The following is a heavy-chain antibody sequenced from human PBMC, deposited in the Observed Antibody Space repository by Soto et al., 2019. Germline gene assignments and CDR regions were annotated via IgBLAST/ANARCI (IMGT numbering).Heavy chain of an antibody. J-gene: IGHJ3*02. CDR2: IYYDGST. CDR3: ARPGLYYDYVWGSYRPYAFDI. D-gene: IGHD3-16*02. CDR1: GGSISTYY. V-gene: IGHV4-59*01. Sequence: SETLSLTCTVSGGSISTYYWSWIRQPPGKGLEWIGYIYYDGSTSYNPSLRSRVTISVDTSKNQFSLILSSVTSADTAMYYCARPGLYYDYVWGSYRPYAFDIWGQGTMVTVSS.